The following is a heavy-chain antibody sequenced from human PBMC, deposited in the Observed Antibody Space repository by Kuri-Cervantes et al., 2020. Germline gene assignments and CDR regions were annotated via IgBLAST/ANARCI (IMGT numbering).Heavy chain of an antibody. CDR1: GYTFTGYY. Sequence: ASVKVSCKASGYTFTGYYMHWVRQAPGQGLEWIGWINPNSGGTNYAQKLQGRVTMTTDTSTSTAYMELRSLRSDDTAVYYCARDPYSSGWPPGAFDIWGQGTMVTVSS. V-gene: IGHV1-2*02. J-gene: IGHJ3*02. D-gene: IGHD6-19*01. CDR3: ARDPYSSGWPPGAFDI. CDR2: INPNSGGT.